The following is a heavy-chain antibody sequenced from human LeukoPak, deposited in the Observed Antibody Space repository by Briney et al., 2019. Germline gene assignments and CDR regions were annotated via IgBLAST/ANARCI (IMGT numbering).Heavy chain of an antibody. D-gene: IGHD2-15*01. Sequence: GLEWVSXIIWNSGSIGYADSVKGRFTISRDNAKNSLYLQMNSLRAEDTALYYCAKVVVAATDYYYYGMDVWGQGTTVTVSS. J-gene: IGHJ6*02. V-gene: IGHV3-9*01. CDR2: IIWNSGSI. CDR3: AKVVVAATDYYYYGMDV.